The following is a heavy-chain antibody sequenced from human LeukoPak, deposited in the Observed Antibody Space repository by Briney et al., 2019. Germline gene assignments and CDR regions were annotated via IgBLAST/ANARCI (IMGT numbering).Heavy chain of an antibody. CDR2: SLHGGNT. J-gene: IGHJ4*02. CDR1: AFSTSTPYY. Sequence: SQTLSPTCSVSAFSTSTPYYWGGMRQPPGKGLEWIENSLHGGNTFYNPSLRGRLTISLDTYKNQVSMKLSSVTAADTAVYYCAMITVTTGIDSWGQGTLVTVSS. D-gene: IGHD4-17*01. V-gene: IGHV4-38-2*02. CDR3: AMITVTTGIDS.